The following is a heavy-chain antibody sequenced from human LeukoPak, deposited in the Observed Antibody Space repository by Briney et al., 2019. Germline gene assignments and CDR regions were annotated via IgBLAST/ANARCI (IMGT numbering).Heavy chain of an antibody. J-gene: IGHJ4*02. D-gene: IGHD3-3*01. CDR2: FIPIFGTA. CDR1: GGTFSSYA. Sequence: SVKVSCKASGGTFSSYAISWVRQAPGQGLEWMGGFIPIFGTANYAQKFQGRVTITADESTSTAYMELSSLRSEDTAVYYCARGDFWSGYQRQSPLNYWGQGTLVTVSS. CDR3: ARGDFWSGYQRQSPLNY. V-gene: IGHV1-69*13.